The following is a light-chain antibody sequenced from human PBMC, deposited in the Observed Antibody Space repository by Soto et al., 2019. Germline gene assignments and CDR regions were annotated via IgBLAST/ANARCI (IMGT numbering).Light chain of an antibody. CDR2: GAS. J-gene: IGKJ2*01. Sequence: EIVLTQAPGTLSLSPGERATLSCRASQSVSSSYLAWYQQKPGQAPRLLIYGASIRATGIPDRISGSGSGTDFTLTISRLEPEEFAVYYCQQYGSSTGTFGQGTKLEIK. CDR1: QSVSSSY. CDR3: QQYGSSTGT. V-gene: IGKV3-20*01.